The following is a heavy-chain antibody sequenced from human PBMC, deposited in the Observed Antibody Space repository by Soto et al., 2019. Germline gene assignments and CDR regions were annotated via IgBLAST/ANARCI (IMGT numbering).Heavy chain of an antibody. CDR2: IYYSGST. J-gene: IGHJ4*02. Sequence: QVQLQESGPGLVKPSQTLSLTCTVSGGSISSGDYYWSWIRQPPGKGLEWIGYIYYSGSTYYNPSLKSRVTISVDTSNNQFSLKFSSVTAADTAVYYCAGEGRRLRFVFDYWGQGTLVTVSS. CDR1: GGSISSGDYY. D-gene: IGHD5-12*01. V-gene: IGHV4-30-4*01. CDR3: AGEGRRLRFVFDY.